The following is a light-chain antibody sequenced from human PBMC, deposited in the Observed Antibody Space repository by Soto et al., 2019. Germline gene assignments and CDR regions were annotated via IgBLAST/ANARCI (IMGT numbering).Light chain of an antibody. V-gene: IGLV2-23*01. CDR2: EGS. CDR1: ISDVGRFDV. J-gene: IGLJ1*01. Sequence: QSALTQLAGVSWCLGWSITISYTGTISDVGRFDVVSWYIQHPGQVPKLIIYEGSRRPSGVSSRFSGSKSGNTASLTISGLQAEDEADYYCCAYVDSRGYVFGSGTKVTVL. CDR3: CAYVDSRGYV.